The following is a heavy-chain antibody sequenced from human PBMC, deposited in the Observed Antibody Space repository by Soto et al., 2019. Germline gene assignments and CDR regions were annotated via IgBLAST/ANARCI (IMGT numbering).Heavy chain of an antibody. CDR2: IYTSGST. CDR1: GGSVSSGSYY. J-gene: IGHJ3*02. V-gene: IGHV4-61*02. CDR3: ARGGRIFGVVIINAFDI. D-gene: IGHD3-3*02. Sequence: PSETLSLTCTVSGGSVSSGSYYWSWIRQPAGKGLEWIGRIYTSGSTNYNPSLKSRVTMSVDTSKNQFSLKLSSVTAADTAVYYCARGGRIFGVVIINAFDIWGQGTMVTVSS.